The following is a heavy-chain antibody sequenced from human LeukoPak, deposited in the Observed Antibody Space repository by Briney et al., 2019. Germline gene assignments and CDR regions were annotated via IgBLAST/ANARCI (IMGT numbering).Heavy chain of an antibody. Sequence: SETLSLTCTVSGGSISSYYWSWIRQPPGKGLEWIGYIYYSGSTNYNPSLKSRVTISVDTSKNQFSRKLSPVTAADTAVYYCARETAYYFDYWGQGTLVTVSS. J-gene: IGHJ4*02. CDR1: GGSISSYY. CDR3: ARETAYYFDY. V-gene: IGHV4-59*01. CDR2: IYYSGST.